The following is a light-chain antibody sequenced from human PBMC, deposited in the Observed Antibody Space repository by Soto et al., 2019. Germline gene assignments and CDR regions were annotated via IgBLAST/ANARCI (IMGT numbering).Light chain of an antibody. CDR3: QQRSNWPLT. CDR2: DAS. Sequence: EIVLTQSPATLSLSPGERATLSCRASQSVSSYLVWYQQKPGQAPRLLIYDASNRATGIPGRFSGSGSGTDFTLTISSLEPEDFAVYHCQQRSNWPLTFGGGTKVEIK. CDR1: QSVSSY. J-gene: IGKJ4*01. V-gene: IGKV3-11*01.